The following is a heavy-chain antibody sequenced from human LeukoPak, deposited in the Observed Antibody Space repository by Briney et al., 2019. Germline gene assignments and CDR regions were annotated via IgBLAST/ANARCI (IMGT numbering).Heavy chain of an antibody. CDR3: ARELSGGSSRHFDY. CDR1: EFAFSTYN. J-gene: IGHJ4*02. V-gene: IGHV3-74*01. CDR2: INSDGNIT. D-gene: IGHD2-15*01. Sequence: GGSLRLSCAASEFAFSTYNMNWVRQAPGKGPVWVSRINSDGNITTYADSVKGRFSISRDNAKNALYLQMNSLRAEDTAMYYCARELSGGSSRHFDYWGQGTLVTVSS.